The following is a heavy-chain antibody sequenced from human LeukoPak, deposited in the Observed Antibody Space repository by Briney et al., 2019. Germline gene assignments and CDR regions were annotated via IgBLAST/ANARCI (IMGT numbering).Heavy chain of an antibody. V-gene: IGHV4-38-2*02. CDR2: IYHSGST. D-gene: IGHD6-19*01. CDR3: ARDQKAGAGTGY. Sequence: SETLSLTCAVSDYSISSGYYWGWIRQPPGKGLEWIGSIYHSGSTYYNPSLKSRVTISVDTSKNQFSLKLNSVTAADTAVYYCARDQKAGAGTGYWGQGTLVTVSS. J-gene: IGHJ4*02. CDR1: DYSISSGYY.